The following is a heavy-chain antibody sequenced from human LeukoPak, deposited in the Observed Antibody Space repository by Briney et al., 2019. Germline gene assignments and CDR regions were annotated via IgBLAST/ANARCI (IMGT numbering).Heavy chain of an antibody. CDR2: TNPSGGST. V-gene: IGHV1-46*01. Sequence: ASVKVSCKASGYTFTSYYMHWVRQAPGQGLEWMGITNPSGGSTSYAQKFQGRVTMTRDTSTSAVYMELSSLRSEDTAVYYCAREVAARPYYFDYWGQGTLVTVSS. D-gene: IGHD6-6*01. CDR3: AREVAARPYYFDY. J-gene: IGHJ4*02. CDR1: GYTFTSYY.